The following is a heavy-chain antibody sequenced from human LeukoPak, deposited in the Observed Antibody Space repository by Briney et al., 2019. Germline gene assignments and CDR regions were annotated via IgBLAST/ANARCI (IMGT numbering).Heavy chain of an antibody. CDR1: GGSISTTTNS. J-gene: IGHJ5*02. CDR3: ARRPIVGSTGFYFDP. Sequence: PSETLSLTCNVSGGSISTTTNSWGWAWIRQRPTKGLEWIGSIYYCGSPYYTSSLKSRVTISVDTSKNQFSLKLASLTAADTAVYYCARRPIVGSTGFYFDPWGQGTLVTVSS. D-gene: IGHD1-26*01. V-gene: IGHV4-39*01. CDR2: IYYCGSP.